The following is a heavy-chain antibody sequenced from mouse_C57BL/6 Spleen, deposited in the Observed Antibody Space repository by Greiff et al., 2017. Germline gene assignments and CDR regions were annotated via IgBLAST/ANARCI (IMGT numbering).Heavy chain of an antibody. CDR2: IDPSDSET. CDR3: ARWDYAMDY. Sequence: QVQLQQPGAELVRPGSSVQLSCKASGYTFTSYWMHWVKQRPIQGLEWIGNIDPSDSETHYNQKFKDKATLTVDKSSSTAYMQLTSLTSEYSAVYYCARWDYAMDYWGQGTSGTVSS. V-gene: IGHV1-52*01. CDR1: GYTFTSYW. J-gene: IGHJ4*01.